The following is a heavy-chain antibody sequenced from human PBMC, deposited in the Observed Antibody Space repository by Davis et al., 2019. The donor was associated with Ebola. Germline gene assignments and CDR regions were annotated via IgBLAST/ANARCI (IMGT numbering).Heavy chain of an antibody. V-gene: IGHV1-18*01. CDR3: ARDRWCTNGVCYPYYYYYGMDV. Sequence: ASVKVSCKASGYTFTSYGISWVRQAPGQGLEWMGWISAYNGNTNYAQKLQGRVTMTTATSTSTAYMELRSLRSDDTAVYYCARDRWCTNGVCYPYYYYYGMDVWGKGTTVTVSS. CDR2: ISAYNGNT. CDR1: GYTFTSYG. J-gene: IGHJ6*04. D-gene: IGHD2-8*01.